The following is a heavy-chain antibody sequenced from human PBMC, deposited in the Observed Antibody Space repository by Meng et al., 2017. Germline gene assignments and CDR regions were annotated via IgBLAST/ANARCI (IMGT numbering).Heavy chain of an antibody. J-gene: IGHJ4*02. CDR1: GGTFRSYA. CDR3: HSGWYQAGDDY. V-gene: IGHV1-69*14. D-gene: IGHD6-19*01. CDR2: IIPIFGTA. Sequence: QVQLVQSGVEVKKPGSSVKVPCKASGGTFRSYAISWVRQAPGQGLEWMGGIIPIFGTANYAQKFQGRVTITADKSTSTAYMELSSLRSEDTAVYYCHSGWYQAGDDYWGQGTLVTVSS.